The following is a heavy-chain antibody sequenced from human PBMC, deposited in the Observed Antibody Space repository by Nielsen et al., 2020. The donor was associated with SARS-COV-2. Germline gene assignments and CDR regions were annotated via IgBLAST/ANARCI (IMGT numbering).Heavy chain of an antibody. CDR2: IYYSGST. D-gene: IGHD3-22*01. CDR3: ARHPLGAYMIVVVRHAFDI. Sequence: SETLSLTCTVSGGSISRYYWGWIRQPPGKGLKWIGSIYYSGSTYYNPSLKSRVTISVDTSKNQFSLKLSSVTAADTAVYYCARHPLGAYMIVVVRHAFDIWGQGTMVTVSS. CDR1: GGSISRYY. J-gene: IGHJ3*02. V-gene: IGHV4-39*01.